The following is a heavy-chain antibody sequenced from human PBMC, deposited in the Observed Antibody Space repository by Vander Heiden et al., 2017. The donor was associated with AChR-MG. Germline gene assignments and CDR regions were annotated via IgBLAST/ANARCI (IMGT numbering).Heavy chain of an antibody. CDR3: ARDSRVAYYYDSSGGSMDV. Sequence: QVQLPDSVPGLVKPPHTLSLTPPLSARPLSRADYYRSWIRQPPGKGLEWIGYIYYSGSTYYNPSLKSRVTIAVDTSKNQFSLKLSSVTAADTAVYYCARDSRVAYYYDSSGGSMDVWGQGTTVTVSS. D-gene: IGHD3-22*01. CDR1: ARPLSRADYY. V-gene: IGHV4-30-4*01. CDR2: IYYSGST. J-gene: IGHJ6*02.